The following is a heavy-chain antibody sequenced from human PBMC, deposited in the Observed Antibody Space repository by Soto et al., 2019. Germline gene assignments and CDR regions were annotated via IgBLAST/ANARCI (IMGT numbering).Heavy chain of an antibody. D-gene: IGHD1-26*01. J-gene: IGHJ4*02. CDR3: ARGVGLATFDY. CDR1: GGSISSGGYY. CDR2: IYYSGTT. Sequence: QVQLQESGPGLVKPSQTLSLTCTVSGGSISSGGYYWSWIRQHPGKGLEWIGYIYYSGTTYYNPSLMSXXTXSXXTSKNQFSLKLPSVTGADTAVYYCARGVGLATFDYWGQGPLVTVSS. V-gene: IGHV4-31*03.